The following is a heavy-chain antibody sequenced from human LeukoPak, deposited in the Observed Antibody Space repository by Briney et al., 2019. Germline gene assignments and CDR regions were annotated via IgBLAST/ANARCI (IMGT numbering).Heavy chain of an antibody. CDR2: IYYSGST. Sequence: SETLSLTCTVSGGSVSSGSYYWSWIRQPPGKGLEWIGYIYYSGSTNYNPSLKSRVTISVDTSKNQFSLKLSSVTAADTAVYYCASSMVAANYYYCGMDVWGQGTTVTVSS. D-gene: IGHD2-15*01. J-gene: IGHJ6*02. V-gene: IGHV4-61*01. CDR1: GGSVSSGSYY. CDR3: ASSMVAANYYYCGMDV.